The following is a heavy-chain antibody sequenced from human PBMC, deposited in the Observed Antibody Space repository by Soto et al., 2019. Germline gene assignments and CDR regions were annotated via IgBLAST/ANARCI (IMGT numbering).Heavy chain of an antibody. CDR2: IYYSGST. CDR1: GGSISSYY. CDR3: ARVATMVLPGSFYYYMDV. D-gene: IGHD3-10*01. Sequence: PSETLSLTCTVSGGSISSYYWSWIRQPPGKGLEWIGYIYYSGSTNYNPSLKSRVTISVDTSKNQFSLKLSSVTAADTAVYYCARVATMVLPGSFYYYMDVWGRGTTVTVSS. J-gene: IGHJ6*03. V-gene: IGHV4-59*01.